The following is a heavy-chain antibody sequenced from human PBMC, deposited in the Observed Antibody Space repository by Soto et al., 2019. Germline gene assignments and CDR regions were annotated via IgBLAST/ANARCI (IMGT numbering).Heavy chain of an antibody. CDR2: IIPMFDTP. CDR1: GGTFSSDS. Sequence: QVHLVQSGAEVKKPGSSVKVSCKASGGTFSSDSFSWVRQAPGQGLEWMGGIIPMFDTPIYAQKFQDRVTTTADESTSTAYTQLISLRSGDTAVYYCARSGGLDRDFNYWGQGSLVTVSS. D-gene: IGHD2-15*01. J-gene: IGHJ4*02. V-gene: IGHV1-69*12. CDR3: ARSGGLDRDFNY.